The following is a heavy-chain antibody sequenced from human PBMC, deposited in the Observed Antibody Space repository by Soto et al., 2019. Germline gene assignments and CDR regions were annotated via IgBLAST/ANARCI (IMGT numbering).Heavy chain of an antibody. CDR2: ITGSGRDT. D-gene: IGHD5-18*01. Sequence: GGSLRLSCAASGFTFRNNVLSWVRQAPGKGLDWVSGITGSGRDTYYADSVKGRFTISRDNSRNTLHLQMSSLRVEDTALYYCAKALVPALTAKFGYWGQGTLVTVSS. J-gene: IGHJ4*02. CDR3: AKALVPALTAKFGY. CDR1: GFTFRNNV. V-gene: IGHV3-23*01.